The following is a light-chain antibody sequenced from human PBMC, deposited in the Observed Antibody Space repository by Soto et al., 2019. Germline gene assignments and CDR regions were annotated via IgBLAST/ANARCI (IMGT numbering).Light chain of an antibody. CDR1: ETVRSN. CDR3: QQYNNWLGT. CDR2: GAS. J-gene: IGKJ1*01. V-gene: IGKV3-15*01. Sequence: EIVMTQSPATLSVSPGERATLSCRASETVRSNLAWYQVKPGQPPRVLIYGASTRATGIPARFTGSGSGTEFTLTISSLQSEDFAVYYCQQYNNWLGTFGQGTKVEIK.